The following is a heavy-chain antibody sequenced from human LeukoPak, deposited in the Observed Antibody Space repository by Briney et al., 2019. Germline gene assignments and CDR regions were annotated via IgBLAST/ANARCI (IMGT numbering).Heavy chain of an antibody. V-gene: IGHV1-2*02. J-gene: IGHJ6*02. CDR3: ARLVVVPAATGGMDV. CDR1: GYTLTGYC. Sequence: ASVKVSCKASGYTLTGYCMHWVRQAPGQGLEWMGWINPNSGGTNYAQKFQGRVTMTRDTSISTAYMELSRLRSDDTAVYYCARLVVVPAATGGMDVWGQGTTVTVSS. CDR2: INPNSGGT. D-gene: IGHD2-2*01.